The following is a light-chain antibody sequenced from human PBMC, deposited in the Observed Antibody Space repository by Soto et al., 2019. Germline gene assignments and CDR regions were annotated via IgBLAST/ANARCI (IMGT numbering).Light chain of an antibody. Sequence: TQMTQSPSSLSASVVDRVTITCRASQGISSYLAWYQQKPGKVPKLLIYAASTLQSGVPSRFSGSGSGTDFTLTISSLQPEDVATYYCQKYNSAPQTFGQGTKVDIK. J-gene: IGKJ1*01. CDR1: QGISSY. CDR3: QKYNSAPQT. CDR2: AAS. V-gene: IGKV1-27*01.